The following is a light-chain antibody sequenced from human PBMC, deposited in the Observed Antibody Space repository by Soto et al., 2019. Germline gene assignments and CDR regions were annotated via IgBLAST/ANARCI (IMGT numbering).Light chain of an antibody. V-gene: IGLV2-14*01. CDR1: SSDVGGYNY. CDR3: SSYTSSFYV. CDR2: DVS. J-gene: IGLJ1*01. Sequence: ALTQPASVSGSPGQSITISCTGTSSDVGGYNYVSWYQQHPGKAPKLMIYDVSNRPSGVSNRFSGSKSGNTASLTISGLQAEDEADYYCSSYTSSFYVFGTGTKVTVL.